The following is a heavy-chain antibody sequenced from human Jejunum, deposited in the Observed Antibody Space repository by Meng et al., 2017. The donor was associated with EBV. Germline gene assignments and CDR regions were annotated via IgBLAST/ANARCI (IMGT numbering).Heavy chain of an antibody. V-gene: IGHV4-61*01. Sequence: QLELEESGPGLVKPSGTLSLTCTVSGGSVNSGNVYWSWIRQPPGKGLEWIGYIYYSGSTNYIPSLKSRVTISLDTSKNQFSLKLSSVTAADTAVYYCAGLRYSGYDRAFDYWGQGALVTVSS. CDR2: IYYSGST. CDR3: AGLRYSGYDRAFDY. J-gene: IGHJ4*02. CDR1: GGSVNSGNVY. D-gene: IGHD5-12*01.